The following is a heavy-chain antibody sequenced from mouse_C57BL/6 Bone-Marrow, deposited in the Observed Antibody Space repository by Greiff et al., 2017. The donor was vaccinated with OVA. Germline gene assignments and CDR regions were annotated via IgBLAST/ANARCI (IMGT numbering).Heavy chain of an antibody. CDR1: GFTFSSYA. CDR2: ISSGGDYI. D-gene: IGHD1-1*01. V-gene: IGHV5-9-1*02. CDR3: TRVLLGFDY. Sequence: EVQGVESGEGLVKPGGSLKLSCEASGFTFSSYAMSWVRQTPEKRLEWVAYISSGGDYIYYADTVKGRFTISRDNARNTLYLQMSSLKSEDTAMYYCTRVLLGFDYWGQGTTLTVSS. J-gene: IGHJ2*01.